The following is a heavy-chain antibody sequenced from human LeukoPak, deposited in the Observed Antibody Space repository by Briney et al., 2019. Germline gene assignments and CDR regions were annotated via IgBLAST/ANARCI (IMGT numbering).Heavy chain of an antibody. D-gene: IGHD3-9*01. V-gene: IGHV1-8*01. CDR1: GYTFTSYD. Sequence: GASVKVSCKASGYTFTSYDINWVRQATGQGLEWMGWMNPNSGNTVYAQKFQGRVTMTRNTSISTAYMELSSLRSEDTAVYYCARDPLRYFDWLPRRAPESNWFDPWGQGTLVTVSS. CDR3: ARDPLRYFDWLPRRAPESNWFDP. J-gene: IGHJ5*02. CDR2: MNPNSGNT.